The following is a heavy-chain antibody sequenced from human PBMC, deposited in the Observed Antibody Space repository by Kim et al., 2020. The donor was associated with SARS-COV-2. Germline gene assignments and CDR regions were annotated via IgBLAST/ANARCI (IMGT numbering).Heavy chain of an antibody. CDR2: ISYDGSKN. D-gene: IGHD3-10*01. CDR1: GFTFRTYG. V-gene: IGHV3-30*18. J-gene: IGHJ6*03. Sequence: GGSLRLSCAVSGFTFRTYGMYWVRQAPGKGLEWVAVISYDGSKNYYADSVKGRFSISRDNSKNTLFLQMNSLRAEDTAVYYCAKALLRGVNYHYYDMDV. CDR3: AKALLRGVNYHYYDMDV.